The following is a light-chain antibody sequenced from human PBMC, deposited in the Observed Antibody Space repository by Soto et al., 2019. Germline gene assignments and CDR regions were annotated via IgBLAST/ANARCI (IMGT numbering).Light chain of an antibody. V-gene: IGKV1-5*01. Sequence: DIQMTQSPATVSASVGDRVTITCRASQIISSWLAWYQQKPGKAPKLLIYDASSLESGVPSRFSGSGFGTEFTLTITRLQPDDFATYYCQQYQSYSKTFGQGTKVDIK. CDR2: DAS. CDR1: QIISSW. CDR3: QQYQSYSKT. J-gene: IGKJ1*01.